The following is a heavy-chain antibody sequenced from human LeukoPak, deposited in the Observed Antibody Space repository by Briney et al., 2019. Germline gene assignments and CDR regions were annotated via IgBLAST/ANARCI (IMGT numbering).Heavy chain of an antibody. J-gene: IGHJ4*02. Sequence: GSLRLSCAASGFTFSSYSMNWVRQAPGKGLEWVSSISGSGTYIYYADPVKGRFTISRDNAKNSLYLQMNSLRAEDTGVYYCARDTGYSSGADYFDYWGQGTLVTVSS. CDR1: GFTFSSYS. V-gene: IGHV3-21*01. D-gene: IGHD6-19*01. CDR3: ARDTGYSSGADYFDY. CDR2: ISGSGTYI.